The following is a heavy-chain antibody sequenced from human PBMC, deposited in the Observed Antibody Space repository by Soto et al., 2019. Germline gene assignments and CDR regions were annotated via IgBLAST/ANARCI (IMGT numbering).Heavy chain of an antibody. CDR2: IYYSWST. CDR3: ARVPATRSPNWFDP. Sequence: QVQMQESGPGLVKPSETLSLTCTVSGGSISSYYWSWIRQSPGKGLEWSGYIYYSWSTNHSPALSRRVTISVDTSKNQFSLNLRSVTPADTAVYYCARVPATRSPNWFDPWGQGTLVTVTS. J-gene: IGHJ5*02. CDR1: GGSISSYY. V-gene: IGHV4-59*01.